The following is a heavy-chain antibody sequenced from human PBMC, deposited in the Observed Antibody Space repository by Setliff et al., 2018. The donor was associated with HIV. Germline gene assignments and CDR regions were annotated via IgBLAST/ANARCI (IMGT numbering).Heavy chain of an antibody. CDR3: ARNPCSGGSCPDAFDI. CDR1: GGSISSYY. Sequence: SETLSLTCTVSGGSISSYYWSWIRQPPGKGLEWIGYIYYSGCTNYNPSLKSRVTISVDTSKDQFSLKLSSVTAADTAVYYCARNPCSGGSCPDAFDIWGQGTMVTVSS. V-gene: IGHV4-59*01. J-gene: IGHJ3*02. D-gene: IGHD2-15*01. CDR2: IYYSGCT.